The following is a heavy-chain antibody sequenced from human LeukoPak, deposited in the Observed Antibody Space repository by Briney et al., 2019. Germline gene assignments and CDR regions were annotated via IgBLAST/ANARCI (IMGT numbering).Heavy chain of an antibody. Sequence: PGRSLRLSCAASGFTFSSYGMHWVRQAPGKGLEWVAVIWYDGSNKYYADSVKGRFTISRDNSKNTLYLQMNSLRPEDTAVYYCAVGGRRGGFVSAGFDYWGQGTLVTVSS. V-gene: IGHV3-33*01. CDR3: AVGGRRGGFVSAGFDY. CDR2: IWYDGSNK. J-gene: IGHJ4*02. D-gene: IGHD1-14*01. CDR1: GFTFSSYG.